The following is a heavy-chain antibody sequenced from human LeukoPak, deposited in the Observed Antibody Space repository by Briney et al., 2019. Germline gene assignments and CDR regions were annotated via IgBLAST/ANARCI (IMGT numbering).Heavy chain of an antibody. Sequence: ASVKVSCKASGGTFSSYAISWVRQATGQGLEWMGWMNPNSGNTGYAQKFQGRVTITRNTSISTAYMELSSLRSEDTAVYYCAREGIAVAGHYYYYMDVWGKGTTVTVSS. J-gene: IGHJ6*03. CDR3: AREGIAVAGHYYYYMDV. V-gene: IGHV1-8*03. D-gene: IGHD6-19*01. CDR1: GGTFSSYA. CDR2: MNPNSGNT.